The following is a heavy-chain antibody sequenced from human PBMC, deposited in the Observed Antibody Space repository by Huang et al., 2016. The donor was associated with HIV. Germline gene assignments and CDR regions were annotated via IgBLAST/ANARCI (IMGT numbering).Heavy chain of an antibody. D-gene: IGHD6-19*01. CDR3: ARGQSGPSQWLASLGNYYYYMDV. CDR2: ISDRGDS. CDR1: GGSISGSRYY. J-gene: IGHJ6*03. V-gene: IGHV4-39*01. Sequence: QLQLQESGPGPVKPSATLSLTCSVSGGSISGSRYYWGWIRQPPGKGLEWVGRISDRGDSHHSPSLKGRVTISVDTSKNQFSLKLSSVTAADTAVYYCARGQSGPSQWLASLGNYYYYMDVWGKGTTVTVSS.